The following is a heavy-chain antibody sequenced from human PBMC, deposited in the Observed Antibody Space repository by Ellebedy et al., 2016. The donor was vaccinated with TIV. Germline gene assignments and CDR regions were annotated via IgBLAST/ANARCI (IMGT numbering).Heavy chain of an antibody. J-gene: IGHJ3*02. V-gene: IGHV3-7*01. CDR3: ARETPNRAFDI. CDR1: GFTFSTYA. D-gene: IGHD1-14*01. Sequence: PGGSLRLSCSGSGFTFSTYAMHWVRQAPGKGLEWVANIDQNGGEKSYVDSVKGRFTISRDNAKNSLFLQMNSLRVEDTAVYYWARETPNRAFDIWGQGAMVTVSS. CDR2: IDQNGGEK.